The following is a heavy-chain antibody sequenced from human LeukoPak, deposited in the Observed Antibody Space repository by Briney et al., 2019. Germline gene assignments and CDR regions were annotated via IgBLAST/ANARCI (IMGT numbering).Heavy chain of an antibody. CDR3: ARVSGATPDC. J-gene: IGHJ4*02. CDR1: GGSISRGAYY. CDR2: IYYSGTT. V-gene: IGHV4-31*03. Sequence: SETLSLTCNVSGGSISRGAYYWSWLRQHPGQGLEWIGYIYYSGTTYYNPSLESRVTISADTSKNQFSLKLSSVTAADTAVYYCARVSGATPDCWGQGTLVTVSS. D-gene: IGHD2-2*02.